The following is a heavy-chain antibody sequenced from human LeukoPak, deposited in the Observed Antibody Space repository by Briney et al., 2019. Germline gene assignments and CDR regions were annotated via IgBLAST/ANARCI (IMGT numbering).Heavy chain of an antibody. CDR2: IYTSGST. CDR3: AREGSYYDILTGYYYGYFDY. V-gene: IGHV4-4*07. D-gene: IGHD3-9*01. Sequence: SETLSLTGTVSGVSISSYYWSWIRQPAGKGLEGIGRIYTSGSTNYNPSLKSRVTMSVDTSKNQFSLQLSSVTAADTAVYYCAREGSYYDILTGYYYGYFDYWGQGTLVTVSS. J-gene: IGHJ4*02. CDR1: GVSISSYY.